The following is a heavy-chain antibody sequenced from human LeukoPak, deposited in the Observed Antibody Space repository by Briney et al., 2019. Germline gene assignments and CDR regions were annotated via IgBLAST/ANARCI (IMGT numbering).Heavy chain of an antibody. CDR3: AGDPLAYDSSGYPPFVDY. V-gene: IGHV3-21*01. CDR1: GFTFSSYS. J-gene: IGHJ4*02. Sequence: KPGGSLRLSCAASGFTFSSYSMNWVRQAPGKGLEWVSSISSSSSYIYYADSVKGRFTISRDNAKNSLYLQMNSLRAEDTAVYYCAGDPLAYDSSGYPPFVDYWGQGTLVTVSS. D-gene: IGHD3-22*01. CDR2: ISSSSSYI.